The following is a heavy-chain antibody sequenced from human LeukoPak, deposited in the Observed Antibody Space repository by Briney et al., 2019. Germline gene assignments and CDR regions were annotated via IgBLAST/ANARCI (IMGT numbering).Heavy chain of an antibody. D-gene: IGHD6-13*01. V-gene: IGHV3-7*05. CDR1: GFXFSSYW. Sequence: PGGSLRLSCAASGFXFSSYWITWVHQAPGKGLEWVAKIKQDGSEKYYVDSVKGRFTISRDNAKNSLYLQMNSLGAEDTAVYYCARRGTSSSWAHFDYWGQGTLVTVSS. CDR3: ARRGTSSSWAHFDY. J-gene: IGHJ4*02. CDR2: IKQDGSEK.